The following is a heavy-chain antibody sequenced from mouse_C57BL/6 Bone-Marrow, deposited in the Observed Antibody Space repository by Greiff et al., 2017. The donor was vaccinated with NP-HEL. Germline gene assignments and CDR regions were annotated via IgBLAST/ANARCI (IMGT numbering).Heavy chain of an antibody. CDR1: GYTFTSYW. J-gene: IGHJ3*01. Sequence: VQLQESGAELVKPGASVKLSCKASGYTFTSYWMHWVKQRPGQGLEWIGMIHPNSGSTNYNEKFKSKATLTVDKSSSTAYMQLSSLTSEDSAVYYCARSKGFAYWGQGTLVTVSA. V-gene: IGHV1-64*01. CDR2: IHPNSGST. CDR3: ARSKGFAY.